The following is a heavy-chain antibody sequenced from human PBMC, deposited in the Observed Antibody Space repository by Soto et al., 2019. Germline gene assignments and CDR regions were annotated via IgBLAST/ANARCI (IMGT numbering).Heavy chain of an antibody. V-gene: IGHV2-5*02. D-gene: IGHD3-3*01. Sequence: QITLKESGPTLVKPTQTLTLTCTFSGFSLSTSGVGVGWIRQPPGKALEWLALIYWDDDKRYSPSLKSRLTIPKETSKNQVVLKMTNMDPVDTATYYCAHRRVPFGVVTWFDPLGQGTLVTVSS. CDR1: GFSLSTSGVG. CDR2: IYWDDDK. J-gene: IGHJ5*02. CDR3: AHRRVPFGVVTWFDP.